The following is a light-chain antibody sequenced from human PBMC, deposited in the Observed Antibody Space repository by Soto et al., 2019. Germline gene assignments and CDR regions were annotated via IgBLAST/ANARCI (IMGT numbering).Light chain of an antibody. J-gene: IGKJ4*01. CDR1: QSVGAS. CDR2: GAS. CDR3: QQYNNWPPFT. V-gene: IGKV3-15*01. Sequence: EIVMTQSPATLSVSPGQRATLSCRASQSVGASLAWYQHTPGQAPRLLIYGASVRATGIPARFSGSGSGTESTLTIVSLQSEDFAVYYCQQYNNWPPFTFGGGTKVEIK.